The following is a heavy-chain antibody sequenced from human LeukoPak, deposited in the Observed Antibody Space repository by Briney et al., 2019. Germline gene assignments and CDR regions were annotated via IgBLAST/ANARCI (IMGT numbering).Heavy chain of an antibody. Sequence: SSETLSLTCAVYGGSFSGYYWSWIRQPPGKGLEWIGEINHSGSTNYNPSLKSRVTISVDTSKSQFSLKLSSVTAADTAVYYCARQRRYRVIDYWGQGTLVTVSS. CDR1: GGSFSGYY. J-gene: IGHJ4*02. CDR2: INHSGST. D-gene: IGHD1-1*01. V-gene: IGHV4-34*01. CDR3: ARQRRYRVIDY.